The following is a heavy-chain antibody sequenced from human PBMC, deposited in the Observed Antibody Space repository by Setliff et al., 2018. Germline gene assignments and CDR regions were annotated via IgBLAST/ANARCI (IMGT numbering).Heavy chain of an antibody. V-gene: IGHV3-23*01. Sequence: GGSLRLSCTASRFTFSVFVMAWVRQAPGKRLEWVSSITESGGGTYYADSVKGRFIVSRDNSKNTLYLQMNSLRVDDTAIYYCAKSSGSSSSTNLEYLGPGTLVTVSS. D-gene: IGHD6-6*01. CDR2: ITESGGGT. CDR3: AKSSGSSSSTNLEY. CDR1: RFTFSVFV. J-gene: IGHJ4*02.